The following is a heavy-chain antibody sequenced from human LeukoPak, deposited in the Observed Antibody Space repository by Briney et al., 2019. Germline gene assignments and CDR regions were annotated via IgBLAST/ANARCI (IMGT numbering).Heavy chain of an antibody. CDR2: ISAYNGNT. V-gene: IGHV1-18*01. D-gene: IGHD6-19*01. CDR3: ASGPIAVAGSDAFDI. Sequence: ASVKVSCKASGYTFTSYDINWVRQATGQGLEWMGWISAYNGNTNYAQKLQGRVTMTTDTSTSTAYMELRSLRSDDTAVYYCASGPIAVAGSDAFDIWGQGTMVTVSS. CDR1: GYTFTSYD. J-gene: IGHJ3*02.